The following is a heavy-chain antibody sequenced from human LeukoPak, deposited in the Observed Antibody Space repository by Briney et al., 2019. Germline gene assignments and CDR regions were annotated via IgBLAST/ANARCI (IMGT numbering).Heavy chain of an antibody. V-gene: IGHV1-8*03. D-gene: IGHD6-25*01. Sequence: ASVKVSCKASGYTFTNYHINWVRQATGQGLEWMGWMNPNNGDSGYAQKFQGRVTITGDTSISTSYMELRSLRSDDTAVYFCARTTSSTASGYDYWGQGTLVTVSS. J-gene: IGHJ4*02. CDR2: MNPNNGDS. CDR1: GYTFTNYH. CDR3: ARTTSSTASGYDY.